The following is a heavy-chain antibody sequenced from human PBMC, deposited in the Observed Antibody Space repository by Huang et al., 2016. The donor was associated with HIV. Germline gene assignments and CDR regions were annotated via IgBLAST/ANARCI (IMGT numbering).Heavy chain of an antibody. V-gene: IGHV4-39*01. D-gene: IGHD6-19*01. CDR1: GGSISSSRYY. Sequence: LQLQESGPGLVKSSETLSLICTVSGGSISSSRYYWGWIRQPPGKGPEWIGSIYYSGNTYYHPPLKSRVTISVDTSKNQFSLKVNSVTAADTAVYYCARHGRVAGHYYNNMDVWGRGTTVTVSS. J-gene: IGHJ6*02. CDR3: ARHGRVAGHYYNNMDV. CDR2: IYYSGNT.